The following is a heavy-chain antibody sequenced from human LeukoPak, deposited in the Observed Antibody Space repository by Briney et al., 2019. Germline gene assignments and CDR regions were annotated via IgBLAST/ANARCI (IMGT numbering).Heavy chain of an antibody. V-gene: IGHV1-2*02. CDR3: ARSITMIVPGVFDY. J-gene: IGHJ4*02. CDR2: INPNSGGT. Sequence: ASVKVSCKASGYTFTGYYMHWVRQAPGQGLEWMGWINPNSGGTNYAQKFQGRVTMTRDTSISTAYMELSRLRSDDTAVYYCARSITMIVPGVFDYWGQGTLVTVSS. CDR1: GYTFTGYY. D-gene: IGHD3-22*01.